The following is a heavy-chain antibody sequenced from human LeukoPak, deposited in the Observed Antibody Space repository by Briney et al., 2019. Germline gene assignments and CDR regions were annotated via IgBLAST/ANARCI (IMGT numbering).Heavy chain of an antibody. CDR1: GFIFYDYA. Sequence: PGGSLRLSCAASGFIFYDYAMHWVRQAPGKGLEWVSGISWNSGSIGYADSVKGRFTISRDNAKNSLYLQMNSLRAEDTALYYCAKDRDEMATILDYWGQGTLVTVSS. J-gene: IGHJ4*02. CDR2: ISWNSGSI. D-gene: IGHD5-24*01. V-gene: IGHV3-9*01. CDR3: AKDRDEMATILDY.